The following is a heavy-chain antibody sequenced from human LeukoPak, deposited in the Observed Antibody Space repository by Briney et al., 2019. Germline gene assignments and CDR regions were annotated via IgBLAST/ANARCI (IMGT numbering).Heavy chain of an antibody. CDR1: GFTFDDYA. CDR3: AKSGGRLWFGESATDY. CDR2: ISWNSGSI. J-gene: IGHJ4*02. Sequence: GRSLRLSCAASGFTFDDYATRWVRQAPGKGMGWVSGISWNSGSIGYADSVTGRFTISRDNAKNSLYLQMNSLRAEDTALYYCAKSGGRLWFGESATDYWGQGTLVTVSS. D-gene: IGHD3-10*01. V-gene: IGHV3-9*01.